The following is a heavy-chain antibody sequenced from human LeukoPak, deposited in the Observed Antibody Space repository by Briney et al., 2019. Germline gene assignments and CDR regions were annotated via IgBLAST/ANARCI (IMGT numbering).Heavy chain of an antibody. J-gene: IGHJ3*02. V-gene: IGHV1-18*01. CDR3: ARLVCSSSSCWNSAAFDI. D-gene: IGHD2-15*01. Sequence: ASVKISCKASGYTFTSYGISWVRQAPGQGLEWMGWVSAYNGNTNYVQKVQGRVIMTRDTSTSTAYMDVRSLRSDDTAVYYCARLVCSSSSCWNSAAFDIWGQGTMVTVSS. CDR2: VSAYNGNT. CDR1: GYTFTSYG.